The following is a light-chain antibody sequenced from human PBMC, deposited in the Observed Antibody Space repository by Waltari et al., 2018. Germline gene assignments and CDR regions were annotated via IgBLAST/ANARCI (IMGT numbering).Light chain of an antibody. CDR3: SACAYSLSAWV. CDR1: SNNVGSYA. J-gene: IGLJ3*02. Sequence: QSALTQEASVSGTVGQKVTLPCTGNSNNVGSYAVGWYQQISHGAPKTVMFGNSLPSGIPDRFCGSKAGTTAPMTISGLQPEDEADYYWSACAYSLSAWVFGGGTTLTVL. V-gene: IGLV1-44*01. CDR2: GNS.